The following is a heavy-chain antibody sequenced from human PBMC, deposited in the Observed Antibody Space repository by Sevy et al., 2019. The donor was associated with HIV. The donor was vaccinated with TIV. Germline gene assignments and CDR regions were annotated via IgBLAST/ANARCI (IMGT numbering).Heavy chain of an antibody. CDR2: ISATGEST. Sequence: GGSLRLSCAASGFTFSNYAMNWVRQAPGKGLEWVSGISATGESTYYAYSVKGHFTISRDNSRTTLYLQMNSLRAEDTAVYYCAKRDSRDLYTGVSVFDSWGLGPLVTVSS. D-gene: IGHD3-16*02. CDR3: AKRDSRDLYTGVSVFDS. CDR1: GFTFSNYA. V-gene: IGHV3-23*01. J-gene: IGHJ4*02.